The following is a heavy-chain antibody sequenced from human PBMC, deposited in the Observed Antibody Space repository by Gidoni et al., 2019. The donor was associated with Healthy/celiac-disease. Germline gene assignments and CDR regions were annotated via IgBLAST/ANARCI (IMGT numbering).Heavy chain of an antibody. D-gene: IGHD6-19*01. CDR2: IRYDGSNK. Sequence: QVQLVESGGGVVQPGGSLRLSCAASGFPFSSYGMHWVRQAPGKGLEWVAFIRYDGSNKYYADSVKGRFTISRDNSKNTLYLQMNSLRAEDTAVYYCAKESGAVAGMGFGYWGQGTLVTVSS. V-gene: IGHV3-30*02. J-gene: IGHJ4*02. CDR3: AKESGAVAGMGFGY. CDR1: GFPFSSYG.